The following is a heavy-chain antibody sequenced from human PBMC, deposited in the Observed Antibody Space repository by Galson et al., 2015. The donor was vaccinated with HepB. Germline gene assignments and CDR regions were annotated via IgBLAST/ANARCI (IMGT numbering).Heavy chain of an antibody. J-gene: IGHJ6*03. CDR2: IYTSGST. Sequence: ETLSHTCTVSGGSISSYYWSWIRQPAGKGLEWIGRIYTSGSTNYNPSLKSRVTMSVDTSKNQFSLKLSSVTAADTAVYYCARAVADTAMSTLYYYYYYMDVWGKGTTVTVSS. CDR3: ARAVADTAMSTLYYYYYYMDV. CDR1: GGSISSYY. V-gene: IGHV4-4*07. D-gene: IGHD5-18*01.